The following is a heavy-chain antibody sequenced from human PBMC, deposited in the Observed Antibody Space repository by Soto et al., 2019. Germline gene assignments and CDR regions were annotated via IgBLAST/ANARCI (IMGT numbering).Heavy chain of an antibody. CDR3: AKPQGVVVPDYYYYGMDV. CDR1: GFTFSSYA. Sequence: GGSLRLSCAASGFTFSSYAMSWVRQAPGKGLEWVSAISGSGGSTYYADSVKGRFTISRDNSKNTLYLQMNSLRAEDTAVYYCAKPQGVVVPDYYYYGMDVWGQGTPVTVYS. J-gene: IGHJ6*02. V-gene: IGHV3-23*01. CDR2: ISGSGGST. D-gene: IGHD2-2*01.